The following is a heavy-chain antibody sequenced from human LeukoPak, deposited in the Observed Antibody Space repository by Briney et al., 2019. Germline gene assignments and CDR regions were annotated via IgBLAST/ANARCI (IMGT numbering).Heavy chain of an antibody. CDR3: TTDSPYSSSWFDYYYYYGMDV. V-gene: IGHV3-15*01. Sequence: GGSLRLSCAASGFTFSNAWMSWVRQAPGKGLEWVGRIKSKTDVGTTDYAAPVKGRFTISRDDSKNTLYLQMNSLKTEDTAVYYCTTDSPYSSSWFDYYYYYGMDVWGKGTTVTVSS. D-gene: IGHD6-13*01. CDR2: IKSKTDVGTT. CDR1: GFTFSNAW. J-gene: IGHJ6*04.